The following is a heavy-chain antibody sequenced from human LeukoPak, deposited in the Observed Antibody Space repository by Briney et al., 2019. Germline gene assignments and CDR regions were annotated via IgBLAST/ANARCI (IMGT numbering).Heavy chain of an antibody. V-gene: IGHV3-74*01. Sequence: GGSLRLSCAASGFTFSSYWMHWVRQAPGKGLVWVSRINSDGSSTSYADSVKGRFTISRDNAKNTLYLQMNGLRAEDTAVYYCARAGTVVTRWFDPWGQGTLVTVSS. D-gene: IGHD4-23*01. CDR1: GFTFSSYW. J-gene: IGHJ5*02. CDR2: INSDGSST. CDR3: ARAGTVVTRWFDP.